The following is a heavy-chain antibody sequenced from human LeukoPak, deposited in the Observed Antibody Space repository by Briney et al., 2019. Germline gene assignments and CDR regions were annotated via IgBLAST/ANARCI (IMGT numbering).Heavy chain of an antibody. D-gene: IGHD3-22*01. CDR1: GFTFSRYT. CDR3: ARSRHSYDSSGFPHY. CDR2: IDSSSSFI. J-gene: IGHJ4*02. Sequence: GGSLRLSCAASGFTFSRYTINWVRQAPGKGLQWVSSIDSSSSFIYYADSVKGRFTISRDNAKNSLYLQMNSLRAEDTALYYCARSRHSYDSSGFPHYWGQGTLVTVSS. V-gene: IGHV3-21*04.